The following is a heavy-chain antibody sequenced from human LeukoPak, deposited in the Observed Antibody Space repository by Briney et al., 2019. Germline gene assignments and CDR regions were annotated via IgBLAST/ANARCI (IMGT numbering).Heavy chain of an antibody. D-gene: IGHD2-15*01. CDR3: ARSVSAKRWNNCFDP. J-gene: IGHJ5*02. CDR2: IYHSGRT. V-gene: IGHV4-30-2*01. Sequence: SETLSLTCAVSGGSISSGDYSWRWIRQPPGEALEWIGYIYHSGRTFYNPSLKSRVTISVDTSKNQFSLRLSSVTAADTAVYYCARSVSAKRWNNCFDPWGQGTLVTVSS. CDR1: GGSISSGDYS.